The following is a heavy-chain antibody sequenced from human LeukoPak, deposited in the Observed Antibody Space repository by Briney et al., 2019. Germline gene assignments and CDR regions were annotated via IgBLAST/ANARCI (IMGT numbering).Heavy chain of an antibody. V-gene: IGHV1-2*02. CDR2: INPNSGGT. Sequence: ASVKVSCKASGYTFTGYYMHWVRQAPGQGLEWMGWINPNSGGTNYAQKFQGRVTMTRDTSISTAYMELSRLRSDDTAVYYCAKDAQEAFPLFVAATPYYFDYWGQGTLVTVSS. J-gene: IGHJ4*02. D-gene: IGHD2-15*01. CDR1: GYTFTGYY. CDR3: AKDAQEAFPLFVAATPYYFDY.